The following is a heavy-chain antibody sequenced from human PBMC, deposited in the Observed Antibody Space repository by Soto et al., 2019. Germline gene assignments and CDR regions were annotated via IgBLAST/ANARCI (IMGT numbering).Heavy chain of an antibody. Sequence: GGSLRLSCAASGFTFSSYGMHWVRQAPGKGLEWVAVIWYDGSNKYYADSVKGRFTISRDNSKNTLYLQMNSLRAEDTAVYYCARVGEWLPDYYGMDVWGQGTTVTVSS. CDR3: ARVGEWLPDYYGMDV. CDR2: IWYDGSNK. V-gene: IGHV3-33*01. CDR1: GFTFSSYG. J-gene: IGHJ6*02. D-gene: IGHD3-3*01.